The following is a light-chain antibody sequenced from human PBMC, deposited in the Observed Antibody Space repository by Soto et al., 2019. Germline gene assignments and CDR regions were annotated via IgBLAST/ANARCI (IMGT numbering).Light chain of an antibody. J-gene: IGLJ3*02. CDR2: DVT. CDR3: TSYTTSSPYLV. CDR1: SSDVGGYNY. Sequence: QSALTQPASVSGSPGQSITISCTGTSSDVGGYNYVSWYQHHPGKAPKLMIYDVTNRPSGVSNRFYGSKSGNTASLTISGLQADDEADYYCTSYTTSSPYLVFGGGTKLTVL. V-gene: IGLV2-14*03.